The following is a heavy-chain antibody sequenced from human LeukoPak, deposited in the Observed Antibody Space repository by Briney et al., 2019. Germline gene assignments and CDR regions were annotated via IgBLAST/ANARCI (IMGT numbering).Heavy chain of an antibody. J-gene: IGHJ3*02. CDR1: GFTFSSYS. CDR3: ATSQSDSSGYYPDAFDI. V-gene: IGHV3-48*04. Sequence: GGSLRLSCAASGFTFSSYSMYWVRQAPGKGLEWVSYISSSSSTIYYADYVKGRFTISRDNAKNSLYLQMNSLRAEDTAVYYCATSQSDSSGYYPDAFDIWGQGTMVTVSS. CDR2: ISSSSSTI. D-gene: IGHD3-22*01.